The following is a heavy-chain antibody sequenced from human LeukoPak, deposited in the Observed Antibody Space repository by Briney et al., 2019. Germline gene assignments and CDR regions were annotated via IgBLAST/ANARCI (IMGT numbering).Heavy chain of an antibody. CDR2: INTDGTTI. J-gene: IGHJ4*02. V-gene: IGHV3-74*01. D-gene: IGHD6-25*01. Sequence: GGSLRLPCAASGFTFNSFWMHWVRQAPGKGLVWVSRINTDGTTINYADSVKGRFTISRDNAKNTLYLQMNSLRAEDTAVYYCVKAAAGSFDYWGQGTLVTVSS. CDR1: GFTFNSFW. CDR3: VKAAAGSFDY.